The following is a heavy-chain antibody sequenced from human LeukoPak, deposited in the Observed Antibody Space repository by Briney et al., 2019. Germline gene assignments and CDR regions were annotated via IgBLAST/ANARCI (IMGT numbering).Heavy chain of an antibody. V-gene: IGHV4-59*01. CDR1: GGSISSYY. J-gene: IGHJ3*02. CDR3: ARTLMSFDI. Sequence: SETLSLTCTVSGGSISSYYWSWVRQPPGKGLEWIGYIYYSGSTNYNPSLKSRVTISVDTSKNQFSLKLSSVTAADTAVYYCARTLMSFDIWGQGTMVTVSS. D-gene: IGHD3-16*01. CDR2: IYYSGST.